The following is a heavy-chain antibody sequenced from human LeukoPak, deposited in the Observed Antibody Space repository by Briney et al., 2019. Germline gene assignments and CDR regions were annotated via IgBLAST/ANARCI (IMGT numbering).Heavy chain of an antibody. V-gene: IGHV7-4-1*02. Sequence: GASVKVSCKASGYTFTSYAMNWVRQAPGQGLEWMGWINTNTGNPTYAQGFTGRFVFSLDTSVSTAYLQISSLKAEDTAVYYCARDLRYYYGSGSYPYYFDYWGQGTLVTVSS. CDR2: INTNTGNP. J-gene: IGHJ4*02. CDR1: GYTFTSYA. D-gene: IGHD3-10*01. CDR3: ARDLRYYYGSGSYPYYFDY.